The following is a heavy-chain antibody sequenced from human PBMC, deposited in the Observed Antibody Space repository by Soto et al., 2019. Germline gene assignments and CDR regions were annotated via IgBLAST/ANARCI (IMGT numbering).Heavy chain of an antibody. CDR1: GDSISTVDYF. Sequence: SKTLSLTCSVSGDSISTVDYFWAWIRQPPGQALEYIGYIYKSATTYYNPSFESRVAISLDTSKSQFSLNVTSVTAADTAVYFCARGRYCLTGRCFPKWFDSCGQGPLVTVS. CDR3: ARGRYCLTGRCFPKWFDS. J-gene: IGHJ5*01. CDR2: IYKSATT. D-gene: IGHD2-15*01. V-gene: IGHV4-30-4*01.